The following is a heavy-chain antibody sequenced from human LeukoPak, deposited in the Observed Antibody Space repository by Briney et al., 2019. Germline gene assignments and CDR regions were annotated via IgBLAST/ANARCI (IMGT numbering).Heavy chain of an antibody. Sequence: PSETLSLTCAVSGYSISSYYYWGWIRQPPGKGLEWIGSIYHSGTTYYNPSLKSRVTISVDTSENQFSLKLTSVTAADTAVYYCARQGTAVVIDYWGQGTLVTVSS. CDR1: GYSISSYYY. CDR3: ARQGTAVVIDY. CDR2: IYHSGTT. D-gene: IGHD5-18*01. J-gene: IGHJ4*02. V-gene: IGHV4-38-2*01.